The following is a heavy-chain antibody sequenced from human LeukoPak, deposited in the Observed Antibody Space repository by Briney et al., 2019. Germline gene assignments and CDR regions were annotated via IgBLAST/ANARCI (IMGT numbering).Heavy chain of an antibody. CDR3: AREYDFWSGIDY. CDR1: GYSISSGYY. D-gene: IGHD3-3*01. V-gene: IGHV4-38-2*02. Sequence: SDTQSLTCTVSGYSISSGYYWGWIRQPPGKGLEWIESIYHSGSTYYNPSLKRRVAISVDTSKNQFSLKLSSVTAADTAVYYCAREYDFWSGIDYWGQGTLITVSS. J-gene: IGHJ4*02. CDR2: IYHSGST.